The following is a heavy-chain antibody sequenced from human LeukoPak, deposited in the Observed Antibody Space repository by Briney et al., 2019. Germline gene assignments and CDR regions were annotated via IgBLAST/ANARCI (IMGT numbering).Heavy chain of an antibody. CDR3: ARDIVPGGYYYYGMDV. V-gene: IGHV1-18*01. Sequence: ASVKLSCKASGSTFTSYGISWVRQPPGQGLERMGLISAYNGNTNYAQKHQGRVTMTTDTSTSTAYMELRSLRSDDTAVYYCARDIVPGGYYYYGMDVWGQGTTVTVSS. D-gene: IGHD2-15*01. CDR1: GSTFTSYG. CDR2: ISAYNGNT. J-gene: IGHJ6*02.